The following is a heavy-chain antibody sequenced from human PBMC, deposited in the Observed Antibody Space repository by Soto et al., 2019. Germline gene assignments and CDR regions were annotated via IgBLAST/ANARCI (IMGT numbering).Heavy chain of an antibody. D-gene: IGHD3-3*02. J-gene: IGHJ6*02. CDR1: EFTFSNGW. Sequence: GGSLRLSCAASEFTFSNGWMSWVRQAPGKGLEWVSAISGSGGSTYYADSVKGRFTISRDNSKNTLYLQMNSLRAEDTAVYYCARDPGHFYGMDVWGQGTTVTVSS. CDR3: ARDPGHFYGMDV. CDR2: ISGSGGST. V-gene: IGHV3-23*01.